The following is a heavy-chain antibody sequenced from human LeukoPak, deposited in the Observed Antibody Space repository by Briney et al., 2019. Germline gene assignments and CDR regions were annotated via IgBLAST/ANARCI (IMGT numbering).Heavy chain of an antibody. Sequence: SETLSLTCAVYGGSFSGYYWSWIRQPPGKGLEWIGEINHSGSSNYSPSLKSRVTISVDTSKNQFSLKLSSVTAADTAVYYCARGLRKLDCSGGSCYSDAFDIWGQGTMVTVSS. V-gene: IGHV4-34*01. CDR3: ARGLRKLDCSGGSCYSDAFDI. D-gene: IGHD2-15*01. CDR2: INHSGSS. CDR1: GGSFSGYY. J-gene: IGHJ3*02.